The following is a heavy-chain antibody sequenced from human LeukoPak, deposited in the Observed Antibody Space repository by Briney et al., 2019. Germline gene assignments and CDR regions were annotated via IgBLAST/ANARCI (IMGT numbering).Heavy chain of an antibody. CDR3: AKESPYDFWTWDY. D-gene: IGHD3-3*01. CDR2: IKQDGSKK. J-gene: IGHJ4*02. CDR1: GFPFSSYW. V-gene: IGHV3-7*03. Sequence: GGSLRLSCVASGFPFSSYWMTWVRQAPGKGLEWVANIKQDGSKKSYVDSVKGRFTISRDNSKNTLYLQMNSLRAEDTAVYYCAKESPYDFWTWDYWGQGTLVTVSS.